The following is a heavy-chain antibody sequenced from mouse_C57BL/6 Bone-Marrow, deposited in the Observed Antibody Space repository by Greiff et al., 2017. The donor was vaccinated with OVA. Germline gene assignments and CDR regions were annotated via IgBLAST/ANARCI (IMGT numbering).Heavy chain of an antibody. CDR1: GFNIKDDY. Sequence: EVQLQQSGAELVRPGASVKLSCTASGFNIKDDYMHWVKQRPEQGLEWIGWIDPENGDTEYASKFQGKATITADTSSNTAYLQLSSLTSEDTAVYYCTTTPFLLRFFDYWGQGTTLTVSS. CDR3: TTTPFLLRFFDY. V-gene: IGHV14-4*01. J-gene: IGHJ2*01. D-gene: IGHD1-1*01. CDR2: IDPENGDT.